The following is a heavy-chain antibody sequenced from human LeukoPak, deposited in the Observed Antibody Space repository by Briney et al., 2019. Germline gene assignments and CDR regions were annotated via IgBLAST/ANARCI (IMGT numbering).Heavy chain of an antibody. D-gene: IGHD2-2*01. J-gene: IGHJ4*02. CDR1: GFTFSSYA. CDR3: AKDLYCSSTSCLPYYFDY. Sequence: GGSLRLSCAASGFTFSSYAMSWVRQAPGKGLELVSAISGSGGSTYYADSVKGRFTISRDNSKNTLYLQMNSLRAEDTAVYYCAKDLYCSSTSCLPYYFDYWGQETLVTVSS. CDR2: ISGSGGST. V-gene: IGHV3-23*01.